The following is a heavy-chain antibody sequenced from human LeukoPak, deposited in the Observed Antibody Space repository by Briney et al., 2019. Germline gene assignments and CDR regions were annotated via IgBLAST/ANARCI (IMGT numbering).Heavy chain of an antibody. CDR2: ISGSGGST. CDR3: AGSLGYSSSWPIYYYYYYMDV. J-gene: IGHJ6*03. CDR1: GFTFSSYA. V-gene: IGHV3-23*01. D-gene: IGHD6-13*01. Sequence: GGSLRLSCAASGFTFSSYAMIWVRQAPGKGLEWVSAISGSGGSTYYADSVKGRFTISRDNSKNTLYLQMNSLRAEDTAVYYCAGSLGYSSSWPIYYYYYYMDVWGKGTTVTVSS.